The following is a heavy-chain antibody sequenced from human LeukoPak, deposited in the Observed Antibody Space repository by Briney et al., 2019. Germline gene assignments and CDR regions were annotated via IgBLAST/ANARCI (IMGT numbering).Heavy chain of an antibody. D-gene: IGHD7-27*01. CDR2: ISGSGGGT. CDR1: RLTFNMYA. J-gene: IGHJ6*03. V-gene: IGHV3-23*01. CDR3: SNWGQSFFDMDI. Sequence: GGSLRLSCAAARLTFNMYAVNWVRQAPGRGLEWVSSISGSGGGTFYRNSVRDRFIISRDNSRNTLFLEMMALRAEDTGMYCCSNWGQSFFDMDIWGKGTTVTVSS.